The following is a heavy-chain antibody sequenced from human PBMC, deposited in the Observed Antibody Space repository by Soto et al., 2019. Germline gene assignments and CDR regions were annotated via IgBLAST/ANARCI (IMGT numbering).Heavy chain of an antibody. V-gene: IGHV4-30-2*01. J-gene: IGHJ4*02. Sequence: QLQLQESGSGLVKPSQTLSLTCAVSGGSISSGGYSWSWIRQPPGKGLEWIGYIYQSGSTYYNPSLKSRVTIPVDRSKYQFSLKLSSVTAADTAVYYCAAGGGLPRYYWGQGTLVTVSS. D-gene: IGHD5-12*01. CDR3: AAGGGLPRYY. CDR2: IYQSGST. CDR1: GGSISSGGYS.